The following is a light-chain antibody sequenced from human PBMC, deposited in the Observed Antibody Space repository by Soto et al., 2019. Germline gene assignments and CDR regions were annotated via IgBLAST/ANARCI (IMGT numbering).Light chain of an antibody. Sequence: EIVLTQSPATLSLSPGQRATLSCGASQSLSISYLAWYQQKPGRAPRLLIYDASSRAAGIPDRFSGSGSGTDLTLTISSLEPEDFAAYYCQQYATLPYTFGQGTRLEIK. V-gene: IGKV3D-20*01. CDR1: QSLSISY. CDR2: DAS. CDR3: QQYATLPYT. J-gene: IGKJ5*01.